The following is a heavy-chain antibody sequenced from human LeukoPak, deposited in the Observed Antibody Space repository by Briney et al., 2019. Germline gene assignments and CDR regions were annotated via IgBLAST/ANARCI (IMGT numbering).Heavy chain of an antibody. CDR1: GFTFSSYG. V-gene: IGHV3-33*01. J-gene: IGHJ6*02. CDR2: VGYDESIK. D-gene: IGHD2-15*01. CDR3: ARGSGGYQYLMDV. Sequence: GGSLRLSCAASGFTFSSYGMNWVRQAPGGGLEWVTIVGYDESIKYYADSVKDRFTISRDNSKNTVHLQMNSLRAEDTAVYYCARGSGGYQYLMDVWGQGATVIVSS.